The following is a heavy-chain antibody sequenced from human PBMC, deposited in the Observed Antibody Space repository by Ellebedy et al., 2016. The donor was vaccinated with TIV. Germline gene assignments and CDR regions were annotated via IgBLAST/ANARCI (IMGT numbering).Heavy chain of an antibody. D-gene: IGHD6-19*01. J-gene: IGHJ5*02. CDR3: ARDTSSGWGFNRFDP. Sequence: SQTLSLTCAISGDSVSSNSAAWHLLRQSPSRGLEWLGRTYYRSKWYNDYAVSVKSRITINPDTSKNQFSLQLNSVSHEETAVYYCARDTSSGWGFNRFDPWGQGTLVTVSS. V-gene: IGHV6-1*01. CDR2: TYYRSKWYN. CDR1: GDSVSSNSAA.